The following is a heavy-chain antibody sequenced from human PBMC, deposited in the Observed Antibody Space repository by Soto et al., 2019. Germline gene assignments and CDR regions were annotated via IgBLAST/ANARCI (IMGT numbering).Heavy chain of an antibody. CDR1: GGTFSSYA. V-gene: IGHV1-69*12. J-gene: IGHJ5*02. D-gene: IGHD5-12*01. CDR2: VIPIFGTA. CDR3: ASGGRGGYDLPWFDP. Sequence: QVQLVQSGAEVKKPGSSVKVSCKASGGTFSSYAISWVRQAPGQGLEWMGGVIPIFGTANYAQRFQGRVTITADESTSTAYMELSSLRSEDTAVYYCASGGRGGYDLPWFDPWGQGTLVTVSS.